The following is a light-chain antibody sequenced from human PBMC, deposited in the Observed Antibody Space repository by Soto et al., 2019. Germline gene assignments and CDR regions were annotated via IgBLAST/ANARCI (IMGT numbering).Light chain of an antibody. CDR2: EVN. V-gene: IGLV2-14*01. CDR1: SSDIGYYDY. J-gene: IGLJ1*01. Sequence: QSALTQPASVSGSPGQSITISCTGTSSDIGYYDYVSWYQHHSGKAPKLIIYEVNNRPSGVSNRFSGSKSVNTASLTISGLQAEDEADYYCSSHSSSSAYYVFGTGTKPTVL. CDR3: SSHSSSSAYYV.